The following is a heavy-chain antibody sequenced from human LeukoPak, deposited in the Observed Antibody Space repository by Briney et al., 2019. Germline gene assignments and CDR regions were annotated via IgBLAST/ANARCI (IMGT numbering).Heavy chain of an antibody. V-gene: IGHV4-61*02. CDR2: ISNSGST. Sequence: PSQTLSLTCTVSGGSMSSGYYYWSWIRQPAGKGLEWIGRISNSGSTYYNPSLKSRVTISVDKSKNQFSLKLSSVTAADTAVYYCARSSILTGPPASSYAFDIWGQGTMVTVSS. D-gene: IGHD3-9*01. CDR1: GGSMSSGYYY. CDR3: ARSSILTGPPASSYAFDI. J-gene: IGHJ3*02.